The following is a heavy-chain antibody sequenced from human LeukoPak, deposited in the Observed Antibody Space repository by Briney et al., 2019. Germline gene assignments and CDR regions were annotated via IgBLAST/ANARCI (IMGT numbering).Heavy chain of an antibody. CDR1: GFTFSSYS. Sequence: GGSLRLSCAASGFTFSSYSMNWVRQAPGKGLEWVSSISSSSSYIYYADSVKGRFTISRDNAKNSLYLQMNSLRAEDTAVYYCAKDGTTTPYYDFWSGYRDNYYYYYYMDVWGKGTTVTVSS. D-gene: IGHD3-3*01. CDR3: AKDGTTTPYYDFWSGYRDNYYYYYYMDV. J-gene: IGHJ6*03. CDR2: ISSSSSYI. V-gene: IGHV3-21*01.